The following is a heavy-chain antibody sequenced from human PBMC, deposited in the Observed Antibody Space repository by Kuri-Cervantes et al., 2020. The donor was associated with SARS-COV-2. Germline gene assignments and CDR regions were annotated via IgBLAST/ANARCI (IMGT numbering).Heavy chain of an antibody. Sequence: GESLKISCAASGFTFSNYAMNWVRQAPGKGLEWVSGISGSGGSTYYADSAKGRFTISRDNSKNTLFLQMNSLRAEDTALYYCAREGDYWGQGTLVTVSS. CDR1: GFTFSNYA. J-gene: IGHJ4*02. CDR2: ISGSGGST. CDR3: AREGDY. V-gene: IGHV3-23*01.